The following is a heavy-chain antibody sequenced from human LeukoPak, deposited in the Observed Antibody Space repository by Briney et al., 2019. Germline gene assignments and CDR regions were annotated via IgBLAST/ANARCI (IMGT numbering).Heavy chain of an antibody. V-gene: IGHV3-9*01. CDR1: GFTFDDYA. CDR3: AKDVLRWAFDY. CDR2: ISWNGGSL. D-gene: IGHD3-16*01. J-gene: IGHJ4*02. Sequence: PGGSLRLSCVASGFTFDDYAMHWVRQAPGKGLEWVSAISWNGGSLDYADSVKGRFTISRDNAKNSLYLQMGSLRPEDTALCYCAKDVLRWAFDYWGQGTLVTVSS.